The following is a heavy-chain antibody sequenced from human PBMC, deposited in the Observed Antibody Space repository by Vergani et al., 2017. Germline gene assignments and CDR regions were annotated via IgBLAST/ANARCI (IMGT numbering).Heavy chain of an antibody. CDR1: GFTFRSYA. CDR3: AKTSVTIVLMVYASTPNYYYMDV. J-gene: IGHJ6*03. CDR2: MSYDGSNK. D-gene: IGHD2-8*01. V-gene: IGHV3-30*18. Sequence: QVQLVESGGGVVQPGTSMRLSCAASGFTFRSYAMHWVRQAPGKGLEWVAVMSYDGSNKYYADSVKGRFTISRDNSKNTLYLQMNSLRAEDTAVYYCAKTSVTIVLMVYASTPNYYYMDVWGKGTTVTVSS.